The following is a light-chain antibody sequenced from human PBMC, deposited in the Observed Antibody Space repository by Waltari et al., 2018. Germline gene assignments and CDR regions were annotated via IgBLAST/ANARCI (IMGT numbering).Light chain of an antibody. CDR1: QSVSKY. CDR2: AAS. V-gene: IGKV3-20*01. CDR3: QNHERLPAT. Sequence: IVLTQSPGTLSLSPGERATLPCRPSQSVSKYLAWYQQRHGQAPRPLIYAASTRATGIPDRVSGSGFGTDFSLSISRLEPEDFAVYYCQNHERLPATFGQGTKVEIK. J-gene: IGKJ1*01.